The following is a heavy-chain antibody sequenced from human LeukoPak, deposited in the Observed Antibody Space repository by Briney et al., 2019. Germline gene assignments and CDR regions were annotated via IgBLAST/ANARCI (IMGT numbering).Heavy chain of an antibody. J-gene: IGHJ6*02. CDR2: ITGSGDTT. V-gene: IGHV3-23*01. CDR3: ARGIYGSYGMDV. D-gene: IGHD3-10*01. Sequence: EPGGSLRLSCAASGFTFTSYAMSWVRQAPGKGLEWVSAITGSGDTTYYADSVKGRFTISRDNSKNTLYLQMNSLRAEDTAVYYCARGIYGSYGMDVWGQGTTVTVSS. CDR1: GFTFTSYA.